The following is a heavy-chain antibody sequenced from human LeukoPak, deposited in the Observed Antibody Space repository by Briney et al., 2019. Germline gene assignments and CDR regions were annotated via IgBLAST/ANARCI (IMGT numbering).Heavy chain of an antibody. D-gene: IGHD1-26*01. Sequence: GGSLRLSCAASGFTFSSYSRNWVRQAPGKGLEWVSSISSSSSYIYYADSVKGRFTISRDNAKNSLYLQMNSLRAEDTAVYYCARLVGATTAIGTVVDYWGQGTLVTVSS. CDR3: ARLVGATTAIGTVVDY. V-gene: IGHV3-21*01. J-gene: IGHJ4*02. CDR1: GFTFSSYS. CDR2: ISSSSSYI.